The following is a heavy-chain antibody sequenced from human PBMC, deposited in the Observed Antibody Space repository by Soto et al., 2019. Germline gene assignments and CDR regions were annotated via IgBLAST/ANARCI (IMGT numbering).Heavy chain of an antibody. CDR1: GFTFGNFA. V-gene: IGHV3-23*01. CDR3: AKDRGGTGWPFDH. Sequence: WGSLRIPCTPSGFTFGNFAMSWLRQAPGKGLEWVSSIRAGGATTYYADSVKGRVTMSRDNSKNTLSLQMISLRAEDSAVYYCAKDRGGTGWPFDHWGQGTMVTVSS. CDR2: IRAGGATT. D-gene: IGHD6-19*01. J-gene: IGHJ4*02.